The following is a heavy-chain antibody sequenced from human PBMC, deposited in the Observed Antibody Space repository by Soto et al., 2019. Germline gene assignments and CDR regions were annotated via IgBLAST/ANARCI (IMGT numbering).Heavy chain of an antibody. Sequence: PSETLSLTCTVSGGSISSGGYYWSWIRQHPGKGLEWIGYIYYSGSTYYNPSLKSRVTISVDTSKNQFSLKLSSVTAADTAVYYCARVVHGYGSGSYGFDPWGQGTLVTVSS. CDR1: GGSISSGGYY. V-gene: IGHV4-31*02. CDR2: IYYSGST. D-gene: IGHD3-10*01. CDR3: ARVVHGYGSGSYGFDP. J-gene: IGHJ5*02.